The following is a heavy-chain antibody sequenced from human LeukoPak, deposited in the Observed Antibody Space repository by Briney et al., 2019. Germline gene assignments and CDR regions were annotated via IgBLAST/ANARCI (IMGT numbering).Heavy chain of an antibody. J-gene: IGHJ6*02. CDR3: ARGAYSSSWYVGQVYYYYGMDV. CDR2: IYYSGST. Sequence: PSETLSLTCTVSGGSISSYYWSWIRQPPGKGLEWIGYIYYSGSTNYNPSLKSRVTISVDTSKNQFSLKLSSVTAADTAVYYCARGAYSSSWYVGQVYYYYGMDVWGQGTTVTVSS. V-gene: IGHV4-59*01. D-gene: IGHD6-13*01. CDR1: GGSISSYY.